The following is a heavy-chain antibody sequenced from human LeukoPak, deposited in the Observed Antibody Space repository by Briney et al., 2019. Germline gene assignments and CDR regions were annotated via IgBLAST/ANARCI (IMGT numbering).Heavy chain of an antibody. Sequence: GGSLRLSCAASGFTFSSYAMRWVRQAPGRGLEWVSGITGSGDSTYYADSVKGRFTISRDNSKNTLYLQMNSLRAEDTAVYYCADSNYWYPVDYWGQGTLVTVSS. CDR3: ADSNYWYPVDY. V-gene: IGHV3-23*01. J-gene: IGHJ4*02. D-gene: IGHD4-11*01. CDR2: ITGSGDST. CDR1: GFTFSSYA.